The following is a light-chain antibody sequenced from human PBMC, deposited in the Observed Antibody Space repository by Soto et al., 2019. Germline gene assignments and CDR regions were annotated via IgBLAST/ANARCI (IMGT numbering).Light chain of an antibody. CDR2: AAS. V-gene: IGKV1-12*02. CDR1: EDVSRW. J-gene: IGKJ2*01. CDR3: QQAYGFPFT. Sequence: DIQMTQSPSSVSASVGDRVIITCRASEDVSRWLAWYQQRPGKAPKLLIYAASTLPTGVPSRFAGSGSGTDFSLTISSLRPDDFATYYCQQAYGFPFTFGQGTKVEIK.